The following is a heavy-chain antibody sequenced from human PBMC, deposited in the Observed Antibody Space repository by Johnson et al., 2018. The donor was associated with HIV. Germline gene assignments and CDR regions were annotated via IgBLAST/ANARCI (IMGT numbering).Heavy chain of an antibody. CDR2: IHLYVSET. D-gene: IGHD6-19*01. J-gene: IGHJ3*01. CDR3: ARDAVIRSGWYNVDAFDV. V-gene: IGHV3-7*05. Sequence: VQLVESGGGLVQPGGSLRLSCAASGFTFSRYWISWVRQAPGKGLAWVAHIHLYVSETYSVYPVQARLTFSRDNAKNSLYLQMNTLRAEDTAVYYCARDAVIRSGWYNVDAFDVWGQGTMVTVSS. CDR1: GFTFSRYW.